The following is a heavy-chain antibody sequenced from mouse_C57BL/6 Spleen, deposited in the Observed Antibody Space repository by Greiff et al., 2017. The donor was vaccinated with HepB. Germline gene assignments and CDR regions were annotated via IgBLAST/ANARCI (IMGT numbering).Heavy chain of an antibody. CDR2: ISYSGST. V-gene: IGHV3-8*01. J-gene: IGHJ2*01. Sequence: EVKVVESGPGLAKPSQTLSLTCSVTGYSITSDYWNWIRKFPGYKLEYMGYISYSGSTYYNPSLKSRISITRDTSKNQYYLQLNSVTTEDTATYYCATSYSNYPVFDYWGQGTTLTVSS. D-gene: IGHD2-5*01. CDR1: GYSITSDY. CDR3: ATSYSNYPVFDY.